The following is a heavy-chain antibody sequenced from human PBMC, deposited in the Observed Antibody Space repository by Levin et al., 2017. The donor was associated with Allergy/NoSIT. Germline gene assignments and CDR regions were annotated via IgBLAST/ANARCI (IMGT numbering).Heavy chain of an antibody. D-gene: IGHD6-19*01. CDR2: ISGSGGST. V-gene: IGHV3-23*01. J-gene: IGHJ2*01. CDR1: RFTFSSYA. Sequence: GESLKISCAASRFTFSSYAMSWVRQAPGKGLEWVSAISGSGGSTYYADSVKGRFTISRDNSKNTLYLQMNSLRAEDTAVYYCAIPVSSGWYGWYFDLWGRGTLVTVSS. CDR3: AIPVSSGWYGWYFDL.